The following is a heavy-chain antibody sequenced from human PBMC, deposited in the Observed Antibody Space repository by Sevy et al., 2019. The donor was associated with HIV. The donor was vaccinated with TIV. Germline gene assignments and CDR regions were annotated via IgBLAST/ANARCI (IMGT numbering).Heavy chain of an antibody. CDR3: ARDPPSYYDHWSGYHDY. D-gene: IGHD3-3*01. Sequence: GGSLRLSCAASGFTFDDYRMSWVRQVPGKGPEWVSGINWNGGSTGYADSVKGRFTISREIAKNSLYLQMKSLRAEDTALYYCARDPPSYYDHWSGYHDYWGQGIRVTVSS. CDR1: GFTFDDYR. V-gene: IGHV3-20*04. CDR2: INWNGGST. J-gene: IGHJ4*02.